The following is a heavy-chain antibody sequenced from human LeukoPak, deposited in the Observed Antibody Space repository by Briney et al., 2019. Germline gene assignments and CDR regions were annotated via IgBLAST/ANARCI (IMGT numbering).Heavy chain of an antibody. Sequence: SETLSLTCTVSGGSISSSSYYWGWIRQPPGKGLEWIGSIYYSGSTYYNPSLKSRVTISVDTSKNQFSLKLSSVTAADTAVYYCARGAHYDSSGYYPLDAFDIWGQGTMVTVSS. J-gene: IGHJ3*02. CDR3: ARGAHYDSSGYYPLDAFDI. V-gene: IGHV4-39*07. D-gene: IGHD3-22*01. CDR1: GGSISSSSYY. CDR2: IYYSGST.